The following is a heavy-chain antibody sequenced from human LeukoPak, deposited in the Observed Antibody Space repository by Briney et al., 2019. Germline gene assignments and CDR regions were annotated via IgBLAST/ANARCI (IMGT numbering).Heavy chain of an antibody. CDR3: GKDRGFGQFLWGNDY. CDR2: IRYDGSNK. J-gene: IGHJ4*02. Sequence: GGSLRLSCAASGFTFSSYGSHWVRQAPGKGLEWVAFIRYDGSNKYYADSVKGRFTISRDNSKNTLYLQMNSLRAEDTAVYYCGKDRGFGQFLWGNDYWGQGTLVTVSS. V-gene: IGHV3-30*02. D-gene: IGHD3-10*01. CDR1: GFTFSSYG.